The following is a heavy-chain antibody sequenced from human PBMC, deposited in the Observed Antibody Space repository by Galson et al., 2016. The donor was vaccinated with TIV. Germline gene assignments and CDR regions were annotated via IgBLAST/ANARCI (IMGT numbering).Heavy chain of an antibody. CDR1: GYSFSTYD. J-gene: IGHJ4*02. CDR2: MNPNSGNT. CDR3: ARSCDYGDY. V-gene: IGHV1-8*01. D-gene: IGHD4-17*01. Sequence: SVKVSCKASGYSFSTYDINWVRQAPGQGLEWMGWMNPNSGNTGYSQKFRGRVTMTRNTSERTACMELSSLTSEATAVYYCARSCDYGDYWGQGTLVTVSS.